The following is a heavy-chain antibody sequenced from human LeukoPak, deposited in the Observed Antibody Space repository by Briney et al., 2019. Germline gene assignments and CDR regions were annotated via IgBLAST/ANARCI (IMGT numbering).Heavy chain of an antibody. CDR1: GGSISSYY. CDR2: ISYSGST. V-gene: IGHV4-59*08. J-gene: IGHJ4*02. D-gene: IGHD2/OR15-2a*01. Sequence: SETLSLTCTDSGGSISSYYRSWIRQPPGKGLEWIGYISYSGSTNSNPSLKSRVTISLDTSKNQFSLKLSSVTAADTAVYYCAGHHPRNTVDFWGQGTLVTVSS. CDR3: AGHHPRNTVDF.